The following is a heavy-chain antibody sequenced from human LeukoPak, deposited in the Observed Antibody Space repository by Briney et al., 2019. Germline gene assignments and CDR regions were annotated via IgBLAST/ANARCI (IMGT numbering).Heavy chain of an antibody. D-gene: IGHD3-22*01. Sequence: SETLSLTCTVSGGSISSYYWSWIRQPPGKGLEWIGYIYYSGSTNYNPSLKSRVTISVDTSKNQFSLKLSSATAADTAVYYCARGYYDSSGYYYHYYYGMDVWGQGTTVTVSS. CDR2: IYYSGST. J-gene: IGHJ6*02. CDR3: ARGYYDSSGYYYHYYYGMDV. V-gene: IGHV4-59*01. CDR1: GGSISSYY.